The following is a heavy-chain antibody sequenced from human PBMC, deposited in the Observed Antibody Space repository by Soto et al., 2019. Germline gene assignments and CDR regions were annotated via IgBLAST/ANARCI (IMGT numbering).Heavy chain of an antibody. V-gene: IGHV1-3*01. D-gene: IGHD3-10*01. CDR3: ARGLYYYGSGTFDY. CDR2: INAGNGNT. J-gene: IGHJ4*02. Sequence: ASVKVSCKASGYTFTSYAMHWVRQAPGQRLEWMGWINAGNGNTKYSQKFQGRVTITRDTSASTAYMELSSLGSEDTAVYYCARGLYYYGSGTFDYWGQGTLVTVSS. CDR1: GYTFTSYA.